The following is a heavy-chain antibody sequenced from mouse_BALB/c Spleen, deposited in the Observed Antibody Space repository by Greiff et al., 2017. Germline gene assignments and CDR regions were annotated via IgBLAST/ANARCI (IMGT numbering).Heavy chain of an antibody. CDR1: GFTFSSYA. Sequence: EVMLVESGGGLVKPGGSLKLSCAASGFTFSSYAMSWVRQTPEKRLEWVASISSGGSTYYPDSVKGRFTISRDNARNILYLQMSSLRSEDTAMYYCAREEAYYGNCLDYWGQGTTLTVSS. V-gene: IGHV5-6-5*01. CDR3: AREEAYYGNCLDY. CDR2: ISSGGST. J-gene: IGHJ2*01. D-gene: IGHD2-10*01.